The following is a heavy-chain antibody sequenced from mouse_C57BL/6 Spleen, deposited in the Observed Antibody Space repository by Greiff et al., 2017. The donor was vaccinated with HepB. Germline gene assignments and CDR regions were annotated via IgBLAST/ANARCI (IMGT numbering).Heavy chain of an antibody. V-gene: IGHV3-1*01. CDR1: GYSITSGYD. J-gene: IGHJ2*01. Sequence: EVKLQESGPGMVKPSQSLSLTCTVTGYSITSGYDWHWIRHFPGNKLEWMGYISYSGSTNYNPSLKSRISITHDTSKNHFFLKLNSVTTEDTATYYCARDRTGSFDYWGQGTTLTVSS. CDR3: ARDRTGSFDY. D-gene: IGHD4-1*01. CDR2: ISYSGST.